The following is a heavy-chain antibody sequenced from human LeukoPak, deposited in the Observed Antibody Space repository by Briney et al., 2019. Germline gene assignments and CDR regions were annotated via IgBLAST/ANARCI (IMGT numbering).Heavy chain of an antibody. J-gene: IGHJ4*02. CDR2: ISGSGGST. CDR3: AKRPLRLLMFDY. CDR1: GFTFSSYA. V-gene: IGHV3-23*01. D-gene: IGHD2-8*01. Sequence: GGSLRLSCAASGFTFSSYAMSWVRQAPGKGLEWVSAISGSGGSTYYADSVKGRFTISRDNSKNTLFLQMNSLTAEDAAIYYCAKRPLRLLMFDYWGQGTLVTVSS.